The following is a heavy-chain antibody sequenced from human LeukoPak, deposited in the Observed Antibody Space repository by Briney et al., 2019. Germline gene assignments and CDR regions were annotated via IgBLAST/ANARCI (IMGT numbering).Heavy chain of an antibody. J-gene: IGHJ4*02. CDR1: GGSFSSYD. V-gene: IGHV4-4*07. Sequence: SETLSLTCTVSGGSFSSYDWSWIRQPAGKGLEWIGRIYTSGSTNYNSSLKSRVTMSVDTSKNQVSLKLSSVTAADTAVYYCATGDGYNSFDYWGQGTLVTVSS. CDR3: ATGDGYNSFDY. CDR2: IYTSGST. D-gene: IGHD5-24*01.